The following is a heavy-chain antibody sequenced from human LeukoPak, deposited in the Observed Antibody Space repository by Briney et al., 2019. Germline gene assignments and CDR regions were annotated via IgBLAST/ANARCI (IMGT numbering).Heavy chain of an antibody. Sequence: GGSLRLSCAASGFTLSSNYMSWVRQAPGKGLEWGSVIYSGGSTYYADSVKDRFTISRDNSKNTLYLPMNSLRAEDTAVYYCARGELYDILTGYYSEYYFDYWGQGTLVTVSS. CDR1: GFTLSSNY. D-gene: IGHD3-9*01. J-gene: IGHJ4*02. CDR3: ARGELYDILTGYYSEYYFDY. CDR2: IYSGGST. V-gene: IGHV3-66*01.